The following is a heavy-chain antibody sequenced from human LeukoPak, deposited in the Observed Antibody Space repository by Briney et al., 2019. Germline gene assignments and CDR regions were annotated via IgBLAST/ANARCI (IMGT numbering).Heavy chain of an antibody. CDR1: GGSISSGNW. CDR3: ARYGAEYSSSPNAFDI. Sequence: PSGTLSLTCGVSGGSISSGNWWNWVRQSPGKGLEWIGEIYQSGSTKYNPSLKSRVTMSMDKSKNEFSLRLTSVTAADTAVYYCARYGAEYSSSPNAFDIWGQGTMVTVSS. CDR2: IYQSGST. J-gene: IGHJ3*02. D-gene: IGHD6-6*01. V-gene: IGHV4-4*02.